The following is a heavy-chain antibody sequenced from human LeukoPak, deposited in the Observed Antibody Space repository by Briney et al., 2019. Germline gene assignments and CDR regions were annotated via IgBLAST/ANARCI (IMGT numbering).Heavy chain of an antibody. Sequence: SGPTLVKPTQTLTLTCTFSGFSLSTSGVGVGWIRQPPGKALEWLALIYWNDDKRYSPSLKSRLTITKDTSKNQVVLTMTNMDPVDTATYYCARQLRYFDWLFSRRWFDPWGQGTLVTVSS. CDR3: ARQLRYFDWLFSRRWFDP. D-gene: IGHD3-9*01. J-gene: IGHJ5*02. V-gene: IGHV2-5*01. CDR1: GFSLSTSGVG. CDR2: IYWNDDK.